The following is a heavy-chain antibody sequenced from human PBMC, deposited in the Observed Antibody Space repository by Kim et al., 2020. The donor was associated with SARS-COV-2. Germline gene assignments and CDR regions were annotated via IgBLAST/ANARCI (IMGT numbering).Heavy chain of an antibody. J-gene: IGHJ3*02. CDR1: GLTFSSFS. V-gene: IGHV3-48*02. Sequence: GGSLRLSCGASGLTFSSFSFNWIRQAPGKGLEWISYITIGGDGTQYADSVRGRFTISRDNVHNLIYLQMNSLRHEDTAIYYCARDKAYAFDIWGHGTMVT. CDR3: ARDKAYAFDI. CDR2: ITIGGDGT.